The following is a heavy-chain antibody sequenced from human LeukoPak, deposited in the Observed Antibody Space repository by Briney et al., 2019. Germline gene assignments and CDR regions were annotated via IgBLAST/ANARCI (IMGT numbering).Heavy chain of an antibody. J-gene: IGHJ4*02. V-gene: IGHV1-24*01. Sequence: ASVKVSCKASGYTLTELSMHWVRQAPGQGLEWMGGFDPEDGETIYAQKFQGRVTMTEDTSTDTAYMELSSLRSEDTAVYYCATAKYCSSTSCRERKFDYWGQGTLVTVSS. CDR1: GYTLTELS. CDR2: FDPEDGET. D-gene: IGHD2-2*01. CDR3: ATAKYCSSTSCRERKFDY.